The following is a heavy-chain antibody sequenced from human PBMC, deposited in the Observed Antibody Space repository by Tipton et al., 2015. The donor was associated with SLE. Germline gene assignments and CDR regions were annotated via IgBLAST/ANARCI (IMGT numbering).Heavy chain of an antibody. CDR1: GFNFRTYV. V-gene: IGHV3-23*01. CDR2: IGGGGGHI. J-gene: IGHJ4*02. CDR3: TKEGGDNGYADY. D-gene: IGHD5-12*01. Sequence: GSLRLSCAASGFNFRTYVMHWVRQAPGKRPEWVSAIGGGGGHIYYADSVKGRFTISRDNSENMLFLQMNSLRVEDTAIYYCTKEGGDNGYADYWGQGTLVTVSS.